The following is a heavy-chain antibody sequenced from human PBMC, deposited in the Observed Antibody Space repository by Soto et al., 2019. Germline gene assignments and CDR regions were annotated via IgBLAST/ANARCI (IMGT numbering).Heavy chain of an antibody. Sequence: SQTLSLSCAISGDSFSSNSAVWNWIRQSPSRGLEWLGRTYYRSIWQTEYAVSVKSRMTINPDASKNQFSLQLNSVTPEDTAMYYCVRLIGNSWLDSWGQGTLVTVSS. V-gene: IGHV6-1*01. D-gene: IGHD3-16*01. CDR3: VRLIGNSWLDS. J-gene: IGHJ5*01. CDR1: GDSFSSNSAV. CDR2: TYYRSIWQT.